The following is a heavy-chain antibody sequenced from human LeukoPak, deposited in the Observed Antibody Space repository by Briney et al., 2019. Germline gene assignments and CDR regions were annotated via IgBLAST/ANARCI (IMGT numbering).Heavy chain of an antibody. V-gene: IGHV4-39*01. Sequence: SETLSLTWTVSSDSISNSAYHWGWIRQPPGRGLEWIGTIYYNRGTYYNPSLKSRVTISVDTSKNQFSLKLSSVTAADTAVYYCARLLVGVITTHSGDCWGQGTLVTVSS. D-gene: IGHD3-22*01. CDR1: SDSISNSAYH. J-gene: IGHJ4*02. CDR2: IYYNRGT. CDR3: ARLLVGVITTHSGDC.